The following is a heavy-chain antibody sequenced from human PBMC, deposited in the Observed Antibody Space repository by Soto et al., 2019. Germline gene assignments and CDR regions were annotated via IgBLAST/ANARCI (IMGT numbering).Heavy chain of an antibody. Sequence: PGGSLRLSCVASGFTFRDYAMNWVRLSPGKGLEWVSDISGNGNSARYADSVKGRFTISRDNSKDTLYLQMNSLRVDDTAVYYCGKERRGSGWSVCSFWGQGSLVTVSS. CDR1: GFTFRDYA. CDR2: ISGNGNSA. J-gene: IGHJ4*02. CDR3: GKERRGSGWSVCSF. V-gene: IGHV3-23*01. D-gene: IGHD6-19*01.